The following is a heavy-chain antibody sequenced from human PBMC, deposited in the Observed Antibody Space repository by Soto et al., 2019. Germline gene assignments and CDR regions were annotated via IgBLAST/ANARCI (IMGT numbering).Heavy chain of an antibody. Sequence: SETLSLTCAVYGGSFSGYYWSWIRQPPGKGLEWIGEINHSGSTNYNPSLKSRVTISVDTSKNQFSLKLSSVTAADTAVYYCARAPRITMVRGVIDYWGQGTLVTVSS. D-gene: IGHD3-10*01. CDR3: ARAPRITMVRGVIDY. CDR1: GGSFSGYY. CDR2: INHSGST. V-gene: IGHV4-34*01. J-gene: IGHJ4*02.